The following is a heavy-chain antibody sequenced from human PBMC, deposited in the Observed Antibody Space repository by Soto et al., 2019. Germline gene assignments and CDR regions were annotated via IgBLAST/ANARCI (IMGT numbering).Heavy chain of an antibody. Sequence: GSLLLTGSASGFTFSSYSMNWVRQAPGKGLEWVSSISSSSSYIYYADSVKGRFTISRDNAKKSLYLQMNSLRAEDTDVYYCARVRSSSYLNWGQGTLVTVYS. CDR2: ISSSSSYI. D-gene: IGHD6-13*01. V-gene: IGHV3-21*01. J-gene: IGHJ4*02. CDR1: GFTFSSYS. CDR3: ARVRSSSYLN.